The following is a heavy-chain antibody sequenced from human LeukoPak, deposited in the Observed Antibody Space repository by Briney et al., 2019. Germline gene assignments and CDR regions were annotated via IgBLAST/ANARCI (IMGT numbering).Heavy chain of an antibody. CDR2: ISSSSSYI. Sequence: AGGSLRLSCAASGFTFSSYSMNWVRQAPGKGLEWVLSISSSSSYIYYADSVKGRFTISRDNAKNSLYLQMNSLRAEDTAVYYCARSSPIMTPKAYYFDYWGQGTLVTVSS. D-gene: IGHD2-15*01. CDR1: GFTFSSYS. J-gene: IGHJ4*02. V-gene: IGHV3-21*01. CDR3: ARSSPIMTPKAYYFDY.